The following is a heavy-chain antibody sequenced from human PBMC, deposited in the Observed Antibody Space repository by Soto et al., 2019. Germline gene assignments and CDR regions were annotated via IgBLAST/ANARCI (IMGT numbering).Heavy chain of an antibody. CDR3: ARGIYYFGSGTDNYYYYYYMDV. CDR1: GYTFTAYA. J-gene: IGHJ6*03. D-gene: IGHD3-10*01. Sequence: QVQLVQSGAEVKKPGASVKVSCKASGYTFTAYAMHWVRQAPGQRPEWMGWINAGNGNTKYSQKFQGRGSITRDTSEITATVGRTSLRAEDKAVYYCARGIYYFGSGTDNYYYYYYMDVWGKGTTVTVSS. CDR2: INAGNGNT. V-gene: IGHV1-3*01.